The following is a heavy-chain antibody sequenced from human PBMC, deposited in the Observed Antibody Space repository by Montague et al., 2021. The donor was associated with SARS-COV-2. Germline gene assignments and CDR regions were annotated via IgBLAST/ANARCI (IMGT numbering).Heavy chain of an antibody. CDR2: ISSSSSYI. D-gene: IGHD4-11*01. V-gene: IGHV3-21*01. Sequence: SLRLSCAASGFTFSSYSMNWVRQAPGKGLEWVSSISSSSSYIYYADSVKGRFTISRDNAKNSLYLQMNSLRAEDTAAYYCASELHPNYYYGMDVWGQGTTVTVSS. J-gene: IGHJ6*02. CDR1: GFTFSSYS. CDR3: ASELHPNYYYGMDV.